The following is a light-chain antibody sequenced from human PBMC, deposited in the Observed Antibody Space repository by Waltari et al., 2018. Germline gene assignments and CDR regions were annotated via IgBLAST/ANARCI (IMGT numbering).Light chain of an antibody. CDR2: GAS. Sequence: DIVLTQSPGTLSLSQGDTATLSCRASESVTTNYLAWYQQKFGQAPRLLIYGASNRATGVPVRFSGSGSGTDFTLTITSLTPEDFAVYYCQQYGASYSVTFGQGTRLEIK. CDR3: QQYGASYSVT. V-gene: IGKV3-20*01. CDR1: ESVTTNY. J-gene: IGKJ5*01.